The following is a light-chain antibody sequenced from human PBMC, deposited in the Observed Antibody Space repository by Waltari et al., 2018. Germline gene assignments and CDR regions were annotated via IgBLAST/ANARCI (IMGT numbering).Light chain of an antibody. CDR1: SSDVGAYDY. CDR2: EFT. CDR3: SSHTSSRTRV. Sequence: QSALTQPASVSGSPGQSITISCTGTSSDVGAYDYVSWYQQHPGQVPKLMIYEFTYRPSGISNRFSGSKSGITAFLTISGLQAEDEADYYCSSHTSSRTRVFGGGTELTVL. J-gene: IGLJ3*02. V-gene: IGLV2-14*01.